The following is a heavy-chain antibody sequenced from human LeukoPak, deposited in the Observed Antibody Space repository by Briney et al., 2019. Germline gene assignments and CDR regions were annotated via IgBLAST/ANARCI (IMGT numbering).Heavy chain of an antibody. D-gene: IGHD2-2*02. CDR2: IKQDGSEK. CDR1: GFTFSSYW. J-gene: IGHJ2*01. V-gene: IGHV3-7*01. CDR3: ARDAHCSSSDCYKPLWYFDL. Sequence: PGGSLRLSCAASGFTFSSYWMSWVRQAPGKGLEWVANIKQDGSEKYYVDSVKGRFTISRDDAKNSVFLQMSSLRAEDTAVYFCARDAHCSSSDCYKPLWYFDLWGRGTLVTVSS.